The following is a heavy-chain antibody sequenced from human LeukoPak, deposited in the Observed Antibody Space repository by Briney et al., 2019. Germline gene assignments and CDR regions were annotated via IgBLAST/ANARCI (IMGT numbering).Heavy chain of an antibody. V-gene: IGHV3-21*01. CDR1: GFTFSSYS. CDR3: ASNRDGYNPLYFDY. J-gene: IGHJ4*02. Sequence: PGGSLRLSCAASGFTFSSYSMNWVRQAPGKGLEWVSSISSSSSYIYYADSVKGRFTISRDNAKNSLYLQMNSLRAEDTAVYYCASNRDGYNPLYFDYWGQGTLVTVSP. D-gene: IGHD5-24*01. CDR2: ISSSSSYI.